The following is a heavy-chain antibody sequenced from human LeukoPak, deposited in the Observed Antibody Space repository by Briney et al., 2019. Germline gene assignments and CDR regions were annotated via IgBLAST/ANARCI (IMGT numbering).Heavy chain of an antibody. J-gene: IGHJ4*02. Sequence: GGSLRLSCAASGFTFNSYWMHWVRQAPGKGLVWVSRINSDGSSTSYADSVKGRFTISRDNAKNTLHLQMNSLRAEDTAVYYCASEATHYDFWSGYYVSGYFDYWGQGTLVTVSS. CDR1: GFTFNSYW. V-gene: IGHV3-74*01. CDR3: ASEATHYDFWSGYYVSGYFDY. D-gene: IGHD3-3*01. CDR2: INSDGSST.